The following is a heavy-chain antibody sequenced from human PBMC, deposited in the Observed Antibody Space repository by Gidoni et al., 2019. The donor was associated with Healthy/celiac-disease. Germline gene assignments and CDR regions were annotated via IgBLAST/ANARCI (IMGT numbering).Heavy chain of an antibody. D-gene: IGHD3-22*01. CDR1: GYSFPSYW. J-gene: IGHJ4*02. Sequence: EVQLVQSGAEVNKPGESLRISCKGSGYSFPSYWISWVGQMPGKGLEWMGRIDPSDSYTNYSPSFQGHVTISADKSISTAYLQWSSLKASDTAMYYCARQRDYYDSSGYYPFDYWGQGTLVTVSS. CDR3: ARQRDYYDSSGYYPFDY. CDR2: IDPSDSYT. V-gene: IGHV5-10-1*03.